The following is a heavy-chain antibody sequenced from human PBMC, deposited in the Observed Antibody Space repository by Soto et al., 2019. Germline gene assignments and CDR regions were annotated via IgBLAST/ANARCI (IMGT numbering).Heavy chain of an antibody. J-gene: IGHJ6*02. Sequence: ASVKVSCKASGYTFTGYYMHWVRQAPGQGLEWMGWINPNSGGTNYAQKFQGWVTMTRDTSISTAYMELSRLRSDDTAVYYCARDQYSSYCYGMDVWGQGTTVTVSS. CDR2: INPNSGGT. D-gene: IGHD6-19*01. V-gene: IGHV1-2*04. CDR3: ARDQYSSYCYGMDV. CDR1: GYTFTGYY.